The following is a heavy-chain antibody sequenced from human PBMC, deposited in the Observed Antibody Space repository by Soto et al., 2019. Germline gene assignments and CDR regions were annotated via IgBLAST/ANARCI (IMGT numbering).Heavy chain of an antibody. V-gene: IGHV3-7*01. CDR3: ARPLTTGWNRLISAY. CDR2: MKQDGGEK. D-gene: IGHD1-1*01. CDR1: GFIFSNYW. J-gene: IGHJ4*02. Sequence: EVQLEESGGVLVQPGGSLRLSCVASGFIFSNYWMSWVRQAPGKGLEWVADMKQDGGEKYYVDAVKGRFTISRDNAKNSLFLQMNILRVEDTAVYYCARPLTTGWNRLISAYWGQGTLVSVSS.